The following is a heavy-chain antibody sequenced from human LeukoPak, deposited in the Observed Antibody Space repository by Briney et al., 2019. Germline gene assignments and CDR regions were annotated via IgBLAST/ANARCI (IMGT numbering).Heavy chain of an antibody. CDR1: GFTFSSYG. J-gene: IGHJ4*02. Sequence: GGSLRLSCAASGFTFSSYGMHWVRQAPGKGLEWVSFIRYDGSNEYYADSVKGRFSISRDNSKNTLYLQVNGLRTEDTAVYYCAKDRLLNCRGDCYIFDYWGQGTVVTVSS. CDR3: AKDRLLNCRGDCYIFDY. CDR2: IRYDGSNE. V-gene: IGHV3-30*02. D-gene: IGHD2-21*02.